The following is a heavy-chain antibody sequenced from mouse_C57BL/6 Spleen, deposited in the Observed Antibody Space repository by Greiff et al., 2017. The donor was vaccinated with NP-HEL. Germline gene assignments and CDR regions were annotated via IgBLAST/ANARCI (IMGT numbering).Heavy chain of an antibody. CDR3: ARGAAQATRFAY. V-gene: IGHV1-7*01. CDR1: GYTFTSYW. D-gene: IGHD3-2*02. Sequence: VQLQQSGAELAKPGASVKLSCKASGYTFTSYWMHWVKQRPGQGLEWIGYINPSSGYTKYNQKFKDKATLTAYKSSSTAYMQLSSLTYEDSAVYYCARGAAQATRFAYWGQGTLVTVSA. J-gene: IGHJ3*01. CDR2: INPSSGYT.